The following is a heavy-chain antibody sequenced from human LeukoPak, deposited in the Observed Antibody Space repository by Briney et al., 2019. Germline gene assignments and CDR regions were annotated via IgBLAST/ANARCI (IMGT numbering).Heavy chain of an antibody. CDR2: IIPLLDMT. D-gene: IGHD3-10*01. J-gene: IGHJ4*02. CDR3: ARDSSGTQVWLFDY. V-gene: IGHV1-69*04. Sequence: SVKVSFKASGGTFSNFAISWVRQAPGQGLEWMGRIIPLLDMTNYAQNFQGRVTITADKSTSTTYMELRSLRSEDTAMYYCARDSSGTQVWLFDYWGQGTLVTVSS. CDR1: GGTFSNFA.